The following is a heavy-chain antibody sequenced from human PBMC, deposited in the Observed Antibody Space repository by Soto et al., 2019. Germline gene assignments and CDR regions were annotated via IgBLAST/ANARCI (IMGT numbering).Heavy chain of an antibody. CDR1: GFPFTPYD. Sequence: EVRLLESGGGLVQPGGSLRLSCAASGFPFTPYDMTWVRQAPGKGLEWVAAISADGGTTYYADSVKGRFAISRDNSKNTTVVQVNSLSAEDTAEFYCATYCTMFTCPTYWGQGVLVTVSS. D-gene: IGHD3-10*02. V-gene: IGHV3-23*01. J-gene: IGHJ4*02. CDR2: ISADGGTT. CDR3: ATYCTMFTCPTY.